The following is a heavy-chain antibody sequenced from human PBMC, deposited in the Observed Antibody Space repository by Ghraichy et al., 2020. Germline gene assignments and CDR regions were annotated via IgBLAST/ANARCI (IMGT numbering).Heavy chain of an antibody. CDR1: GFTFSDYY. Sequence: GGSLRLSCAVSGFTFSDYYINWIRQAPGKGLEWVSYISSSGITRYYADSVKGRFTVSRDNAKNSLYLQMNSLRVEDTAVYYCALGVAITTPFDYWGQGTLVTVSS. D-gene: IGHD3-22*01. CDR2: ISSSGITR. V-gene: IGHV3-11*01. J-gene: IGHJ4*02. CDR3: ALGVAITTPFDY.